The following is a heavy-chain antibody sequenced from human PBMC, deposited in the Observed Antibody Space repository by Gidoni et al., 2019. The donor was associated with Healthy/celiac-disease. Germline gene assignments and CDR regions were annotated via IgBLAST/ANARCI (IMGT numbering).Heavy chain of an antibody. Sequence: EVQLVESGGGVVRPGGSLRLSCAASGFPLDDYGMSWVRQAPGKGLGWVSGINWNGGSTGYADSVKGRFTISRDNAKNSLYLQMNSLRAEDTALYYCARWELRHDAFDIWGQGTMVTVSS. CDR3: ARWELRHDAFDI. V-gene: IGHV3-20*04. D-gene: IGHD1-7*01. CDR2: INWNGGST. CDR1: GFPLDDYG. J-gene: IGHJ3*02.